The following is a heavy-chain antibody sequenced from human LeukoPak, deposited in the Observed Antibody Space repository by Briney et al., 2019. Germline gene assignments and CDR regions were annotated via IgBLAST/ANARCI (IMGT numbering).Heavy chain of an antibody. CDR2: INGNGDIT. CDR1: IYSFDSYA. J-gene: IGHJ4*02. Sequence: GGSLRLSCEGSIYSFDSYAMTWVRQAPGKGLECVSSINGNGDITYYEESVKGRFTVSRDNYKNMLFLQMNSLRAEDTAVFYCAKRYGDSTGWFFDFWGQGSLVTVSS. V-gene: IGHV3-23*01. D-gene: IGHD6-13*01. CDR3: AKRYGDSTGWFFDF.